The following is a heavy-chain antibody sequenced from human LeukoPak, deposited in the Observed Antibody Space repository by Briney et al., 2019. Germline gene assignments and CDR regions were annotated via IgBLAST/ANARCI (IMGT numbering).Heavy chain of an antibody. CDR2: ISSSGSTI. D-gene: IGHD3-22*01. J-gene: IGHJ3*02. Sequence: GGSLRLSCAASGFTFSDYYMSWIRQAPGKGLEWVSYISSSGSTIYYADSVKGRFTISTDNAKNSLYLQMNSLRPEDTAVYYCARDSLISYDSSGYYYPGAFDIWGQGTMVSVSS. CDR3: ARDSLISYDSSGYYYPGAFDI. CDR1: GFTFSDYY. V-gene: IGHV3-11*04.